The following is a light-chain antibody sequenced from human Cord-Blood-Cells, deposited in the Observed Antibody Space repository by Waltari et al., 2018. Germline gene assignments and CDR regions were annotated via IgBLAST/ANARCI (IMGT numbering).Light chain of an antibody. Sequence: QPVLSQSPSASDSLGAPVNLPCTRSSGHSRHAIACPQQQPEKGPPYLMKLNSYGSHSKGDGIPDRFSGSSSGAERYLTISSLQSEDEADYYCQTWGTGIHWVFGGGTKLTVL. CDR3: QTWGTGIHWV. CDR2: LNSYGSH. J-gene: IGLJ3*02. CDR1: SGHSRHA. V-gene: IGLV4-69*01.